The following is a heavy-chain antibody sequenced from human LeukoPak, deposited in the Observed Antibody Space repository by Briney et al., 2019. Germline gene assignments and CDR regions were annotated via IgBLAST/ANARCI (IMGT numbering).Heavy chain of an antibody. Sequence: PGRSLRLSCAASGFTLDDYAMHWVRQAPGKGLEWVSSINWNSGSIGYADSVKGRFTISRDSAKNSLYLQMNSLRAEDTALYYCAKDTSAGYSNSWSDYWGQGTLVTVSS. D-gene: IGHD6-13*01. CDR3: AKDTSAGYSNSWSDY. CDR2: INWNSGSI. CDR1: GFTLDDYA. J-gene: IGHJ4*02. V-gene: IGHV3-9*01.